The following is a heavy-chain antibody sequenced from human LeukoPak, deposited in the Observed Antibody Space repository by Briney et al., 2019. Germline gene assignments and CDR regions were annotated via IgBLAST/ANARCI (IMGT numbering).Heavy chain of an antibody. Sequence: ETLSLTCTVSGGSISSYYWSWIRQPPGKGLEWVSAISGSGGSTYYADSVKGRFTISRDNSKNTLYLQMNSLRAEDTAVYYCAKGATTVTPPQHWGQGTLVTVSS. J-gene: IGHJ1*01. V-gene: IGHV3-23*01. CDR2: ISGSGGST. CDR3: AKGATTVTPPQH. D-gene: IGHD4-17*01. CDR1: GGSISSYY.